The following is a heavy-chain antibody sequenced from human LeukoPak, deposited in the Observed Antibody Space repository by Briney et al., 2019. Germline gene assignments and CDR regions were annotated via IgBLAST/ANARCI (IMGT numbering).Heavy chain of an antibody. CDR2: INHSGST. V-gene: IGHV4-34*01. Sequence: SETLSLTCAVYGGSFSGYYWSWIRQPPGKGLEWIGEINHSGSTNYNPSLKSRVTISVDTSKNQFSLKLSSVTAADTAVYYCAKTADYYYYMDVWGKGTTVTISS. CDR3: AKTADYYYYMDV. J-gene: IGHJ6*03. CDR1: GGSFSGYY.